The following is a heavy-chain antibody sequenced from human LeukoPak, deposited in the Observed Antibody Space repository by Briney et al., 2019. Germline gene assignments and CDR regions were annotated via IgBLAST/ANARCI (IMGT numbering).Heavy chain of an antibody. CDR1: GFTFSSYA. D-gene: IGHD3-22*01. Sequence: PGGSLRLSCAASGFTFSSYAMHWVRQAPGKGLEWVAVISYDGSNKYYADSVKGRFTISRDNSKNTLYLQMNSLRAEDTAVYYCARDTPYGGSGSPGVGVDFWGQGTLVTVSS. J-gene: IGHJ4*02. CDR3: ARDTPYGGSGSPGVGVDF. V-gene: IGHV3-30-3*01. CDR2: ISYDGSNK.